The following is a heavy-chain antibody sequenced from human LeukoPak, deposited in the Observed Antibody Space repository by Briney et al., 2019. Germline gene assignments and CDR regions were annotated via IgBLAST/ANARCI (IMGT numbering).Heavy chain of an antibody. CDR2: LNPSAGST. J-gene: IGHJ6*02. D-gene: IGHD2-15*01. V-gene: IGHV1-46*01. CDR1: GYTFTNYY. Sequence: ASVKVSCTASGYTFTNYYIHWVRQAPGQGLEWMGILNPSAGSTNFAQKFQGRVTMTRDTSTSTVYMELSSLTSEDTAIYYCARVSGYCSGGSCYGLPSHGMDVWGQGTTVTVSS. CDR3: ARVSGYCSGGSCYGLPSHGMDV.